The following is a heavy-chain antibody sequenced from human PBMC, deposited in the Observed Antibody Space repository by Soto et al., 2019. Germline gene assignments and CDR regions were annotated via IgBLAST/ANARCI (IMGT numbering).Heavy chain of an antibody. Sequence: QVQLVQSGAEVKKPGSSVKVSCKASGGTFSSYTISWVRQAPGQGLEWMGRIIPILGIANYAQKFQGRVTITADKSTSTVYRGLSSLRSAETAVYYCAREGYYGSGSYYKGAYFDSLGQGTLVTVSS. D-gene: IGHD3-10*01. J-gene: IGHJ4*02. CDR3: AREGYYGSGSYYKGAYFDS. CDR1: GGTFSSYT. V-gene: IGHV1-69*08. CDR2: IIPILGIA.